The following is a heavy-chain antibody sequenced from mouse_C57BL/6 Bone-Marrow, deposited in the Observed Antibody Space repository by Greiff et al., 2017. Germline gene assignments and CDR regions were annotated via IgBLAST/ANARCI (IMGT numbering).Heavy chain of an antibody. J-gene: IGHJ3*01. Sequence: VQLQQSGAELARPGASVKLSCKASGYTFTSYGISWVKQRTGQGLEWIGEIYPRSGNTYYNEKFKGKATLTADKSSSTAYMELRSLTSEDSAVYFCARFPIYYYGSAGFAYWGQGTLVTVSA. CDR1: GYTFTSYG. D-gene: IGHD1-1*01. CDR3: ARFPIYYYGSAGFAY. CDR2: IYPRSGNT. V-gene: IGHV1-81*01.